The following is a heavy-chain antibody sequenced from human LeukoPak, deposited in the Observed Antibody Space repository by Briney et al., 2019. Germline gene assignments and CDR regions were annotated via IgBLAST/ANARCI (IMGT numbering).Heavy chain of an antibody. CDR1: GGSISSDY. V-gene: IGHV4-4*07. J-gene: IGHJ1*01. CDR3: ARGDSSWKGEYFQH. Sequence: SSETLSLTCTVSGGSISSDYWSWIRQPAGKGLEWIGRIYTTGSTNYSPSLKSRVTMSVDTSKNQFSLKLSSVTAADTAVYYCARGDSSWKGEYFQHWGQGSLVTVSS. CDR2: IYTTGST. D-gene: IGHD6-13*01.